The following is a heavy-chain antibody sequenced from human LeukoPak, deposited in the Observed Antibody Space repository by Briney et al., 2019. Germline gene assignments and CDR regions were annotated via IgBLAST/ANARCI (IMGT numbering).Heavy chain of an antibody. J-gene: IGHJ4*02. V-gene: IGHV4-59*12. CDR2: IYHSGST. D-gene: IGHD6-13*01. CDR1: GDSMRTSY. CDR3: ARNPGYSSSWELDY. Sequence: SETLSLTCTVSGDSMRTSYWSWIRQPAGKGLEWIGYIYHSGSTYYNPSLKSRVTISVDRSKNQFSLKLSSVTAADTAVYYCARNPGYSSSWELDYWGQGTLVTVSS.